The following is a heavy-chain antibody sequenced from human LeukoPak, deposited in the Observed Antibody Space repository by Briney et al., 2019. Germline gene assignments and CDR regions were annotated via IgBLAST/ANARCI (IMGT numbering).Heavy chain of an antibody. Sequence: SETLSLTCAVYGGSFSGYYWSWIRQPPGKGLEWIGEINHSGSTNYNPSLKSRVTISVDASKNQFSLKLSSVTAADTAVYYCARDNIAVAGTGFDYWGQGTLVTVPS. CDR2: INHSGST. J-gene: IGHJ4*02. V-gene: IGHV4-34*01. D-gene: IGHD6-19*01. CDR3: ARDNIAVAGTGFDY. CDR1: GGSFSGYY.